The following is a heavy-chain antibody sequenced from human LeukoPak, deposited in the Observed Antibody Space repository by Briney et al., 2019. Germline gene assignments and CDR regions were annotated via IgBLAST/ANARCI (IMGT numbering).Heavy chain of an antibody. CDR3: ARTIVEVPAAHDFDY. V-gene: IGHV1-18*01. D-gene: IGHD2-2*01. CDR2: ISAYNGNT. Sequence: ASVKVSCKASGYTFTSYGISWVRQAPGQGLEWMGWISAYNGNTNYAQKLQGRVTMTTDTSTSTAYMELRSLRSDDTAVYYCARTIVEVPAAHDFDYWGQGTLVTVSS. CDR1: GYTFTSYG. J-gene: IGHJ4*02.